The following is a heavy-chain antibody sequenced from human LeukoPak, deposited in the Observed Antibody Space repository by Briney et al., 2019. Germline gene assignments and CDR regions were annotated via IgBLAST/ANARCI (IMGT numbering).Heavy chain of an antibody. D-gene: IGHD4-17*01. J-gene: IGHJ6*03. CDR2: IYTRGTT. CDR1: GGSIRSGSYY. CDR3: ARVSTVMGATTVDHYHYYMDV. Sequence: PSETLSLTCTVSGGSIRSGSYYWSWIRQPAGKGLEWIGHIYTRGTTNYNPSVKSRVTVSLDTSKNQISLKLSSVTAADTAIYYCARVSTVMGATTVDHYHYYMDVWGKGTTVTVSS. V-gene: IGHV4-61*09.